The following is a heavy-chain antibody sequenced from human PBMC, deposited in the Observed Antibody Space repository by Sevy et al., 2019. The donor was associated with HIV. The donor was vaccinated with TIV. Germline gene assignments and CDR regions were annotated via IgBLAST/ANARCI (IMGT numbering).Heavy chain of an antibody. CDR2: ISSYTGNT. V-gene: IGHV1-18*01. CDR1: GYTFINYV. Sequence: ASVKVSCKASGYTFINYVISWVRQAPGQGLEWMGWISSYTGNTNYAQKFQGRVTMTTDTSTSTAYMELRSLRSDDTAVYYCARGFGSGSNWFDPWGQGTLVTVSS. CDR3: ARGFGSGSNWFDP. D-gene: IGHD6-19*01. J-gene: IGHJ5*02.